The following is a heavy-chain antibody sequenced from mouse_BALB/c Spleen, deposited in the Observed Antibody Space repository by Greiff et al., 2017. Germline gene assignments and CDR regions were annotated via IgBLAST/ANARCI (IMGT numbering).Heavy chain of an antibody. CDR3: ARGDGYYAMDY. D-gene: IGHD2-3*01. Sequence: EVHLVESGPGLVKPSQSLSLTCTVTGYSITSDYAWNWIRQFPGNKLEWMGYISYSGSTSYNPSLKSRISITRDTSKNQFFLQLNSVTTEDTATYYCARGDGYYAMDYWGQGTSVTVSS. CDR1: GYSITSDYA. CDR2: ISYSGST. J-gene: IGHJ4*01. V-gene: IGHV3-2*02.